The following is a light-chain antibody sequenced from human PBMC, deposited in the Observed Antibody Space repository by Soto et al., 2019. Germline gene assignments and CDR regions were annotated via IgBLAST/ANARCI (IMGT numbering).Light chain of an antibody. V-gene: IGKV3-15*01. J-gene: IGKJ5*01. Sequence: EIVMTQSPATLSVSPGERATLSCRASQSVGNNLAWYRQKPGQAPRLLIYDASNRATGIPARFSGSGSGTEFTLTISRLQSEDFALYYCQQYKNWPPITFGQGTRLEIK. CDR2: DAS. CDR1: QSVGNN. CDR3: QQYKNWPPIT.